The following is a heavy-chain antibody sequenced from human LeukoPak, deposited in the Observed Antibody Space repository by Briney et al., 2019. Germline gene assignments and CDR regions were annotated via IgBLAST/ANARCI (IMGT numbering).Heavy chain of an antibody. CDR1: GESMSGFY. J-gene: IGHJ5*02. CDR3: ARVEGATNWFDP. Sequence: SETLSLTCTVSGESMSGFYWNWIRQPPGKGLEWIGYIYYSGSTYYNPSLKSRVTISVDTSKNQFSLKLSSVTAADTAVYYCARVEGATNWFDPWGQGTLVTVSS. V-gene: IGHV4-59*08. D-gene: IGHD1-26*01. CDR2: IYYSGST.